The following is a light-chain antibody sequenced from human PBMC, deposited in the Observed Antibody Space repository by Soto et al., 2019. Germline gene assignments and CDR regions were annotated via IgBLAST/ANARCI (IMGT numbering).Light chain of an antibody. CDR2: GAS. CDR1: QSVSSSY. CDR3: QQYGSSPPIT. Sequence: EIVLTQSPGTLSLSPGERATLSCRASQSVSSSYLAWYQQKPGQAPRLLIYGASSRATGIPDRFSGSGSGPDFTLTISRLEPEDFAVYYCQQYGSSPPITFGQGKRLEIK. J-gene: IGKJ5*01. V-gene: IGKV3-20*01.